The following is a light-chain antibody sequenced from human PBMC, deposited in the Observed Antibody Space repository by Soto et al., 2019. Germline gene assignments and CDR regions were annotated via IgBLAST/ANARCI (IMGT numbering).Light chain of an antibody. CDR3: SSFTTSDTYV. CDR2: DVS. V-gene: IGLV2-18*02. CDR1: SSDIGSYDR. Sequence: QSALTQPPSVSGSPGQSVAISCTGASSDIGSYDRVSWYHQPPGTAPKLIIYDVSNRPSGVPDRFSGAKSGNTASLTISGLQAEYEADYYCSSFTTSDTYVFGTGTKLTVL. J-gene: IGLJ1*01.